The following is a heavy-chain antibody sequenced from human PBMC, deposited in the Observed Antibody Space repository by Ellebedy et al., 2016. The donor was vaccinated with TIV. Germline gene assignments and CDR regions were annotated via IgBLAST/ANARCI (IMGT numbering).Heavy chain of an antibody. D-gene: IGHD5-24*01. CDR2: INHSGST. J-gene: IGHJ4*02. CDR3: ARGPGYIFDY. Sequence: GSLRLSXAVYGGSFSGYYWSWIRQPPGKGLEWIGEINHSGSTNYNPSLKSRVTISVDTSKNQFSLKLSSVTAADTAVYYCARGPGYIFDYWGQGTLVTVSS. V-gene: IGHV4-34*01. CDR1: GGSFSGYY.